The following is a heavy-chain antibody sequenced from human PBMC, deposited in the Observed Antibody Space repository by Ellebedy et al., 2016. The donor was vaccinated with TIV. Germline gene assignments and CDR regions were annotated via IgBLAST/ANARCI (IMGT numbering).Heavy chain of an antibody. J-gene: IGHJ4*02. CDR3: VKDEDVDTAMVTWGYFDY. CDR2: ISSNGGST. D-gene: IGHD5-18*01. Sequence: GESLKISCSASGFTFSSYAMHWVRQAPGKGLEYVSAISSNGGSTYYADSVKGRFTISRDNSKNTLYLQMSSLRAEDTAVYYCVKDEDVDTAMVTWGYFDYWGQGTLVTVSS. CDR1: GFTFSSYA. V-gene: IGHV3-64D*06.